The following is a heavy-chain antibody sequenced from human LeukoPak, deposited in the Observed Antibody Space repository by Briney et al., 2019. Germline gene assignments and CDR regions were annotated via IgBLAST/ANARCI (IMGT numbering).Heavy chain of an antibody. J-gene: IGHJ6*02. Sequence: SVKVSCKASGGTFSSYAISWVRQAPGQGLEWMGRIIPILGIANYAQKFQGRVTITADKSTSTAYVELSSLRSEDMAVYYCARITQYYDFWSGYDTGHYYYGMDVWGQGTTVTVSS. D-gene: IGHD3-3*01. CDR1: GGTFSSYA. CDR2: IIPILGIA. CDR3: ARITQYYDFWSGYDTGHYYYGMDV. V-gene: IGHV1-69*04.